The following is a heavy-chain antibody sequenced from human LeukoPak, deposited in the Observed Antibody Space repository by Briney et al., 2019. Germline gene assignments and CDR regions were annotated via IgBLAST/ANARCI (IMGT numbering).Heavy chain of an antibody. CDR1: GFTFSSYA. J-gene: IGHJ4*02. D-gene: IGHD2-15*01. CDR3: ASAQCGGGTCYQIFDY. V-gene: IGHV3-30-3*01. CDR2: ISSDGGNI. Sequence: GGSLRLSCAASGFTFSSYAMHWVRQAPGKGLEWVAVISSDGGNIYYADSVKGRFTISRDNSKSTLYLQMNGLRAEDAAVYYCASAQCGGGTCYQIFDYWGQGTLVTVSS.